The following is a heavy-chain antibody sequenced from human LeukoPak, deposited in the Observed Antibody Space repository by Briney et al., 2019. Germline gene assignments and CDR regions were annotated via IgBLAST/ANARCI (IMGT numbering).Heavy chain of an antibody. CDR3: ARAHTGIVGATRF. CDR1: GYTFTGYY. CDR2: INPNNGGT. Sequence: GASVKVSCKASGYTFTGYYMHCGRQAPGQGIEWMGWINPNNGGTNYAQNFTGRLTMTRKTSSSTAYMELSRLRSDDAAVYYCARAHTGIVGATRFWGQGTLVTVSS. D-gene: IGHD1-26*01. J-gene: IGHJ4*02. V-gene: IGHV1-2*02.